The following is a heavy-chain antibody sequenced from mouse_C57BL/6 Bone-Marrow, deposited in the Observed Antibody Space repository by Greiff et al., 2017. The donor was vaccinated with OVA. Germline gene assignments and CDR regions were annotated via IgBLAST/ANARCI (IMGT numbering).Heavy chain of an antibody. CDR3: ARDYDEALGYYYAMDY. V-gene: IGHV1-82*01. Sequence: QVQLQQSGPELVKPGASVKISCKASGYAFSSSWMNWVKQRPGKGLEWIGRIYPGDGDTNYNGKFKGKATLTADKSSSTAYMQLSSLTSEGSAVYFCARDYDEALGYYYAMDYWGQGTSVTVSS. CDR1: GYAFSSSW. CDR2: IYPGDGDT. D-gene: IGHD2-4*01. J-gene: IGHJ4*01.